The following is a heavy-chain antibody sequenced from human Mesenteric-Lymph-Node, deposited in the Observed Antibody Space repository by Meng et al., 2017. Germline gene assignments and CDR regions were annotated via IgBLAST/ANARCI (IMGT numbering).Heavy chain of an antibody. D-gene: IGHD6-13*01. V-gene: IGHV4-39*07. CDR1: GGSISSSSYY. Sequence: GSLRLSCTVSGGSISSSSYYWGWIRQPPGKGLEWIGSIYYSGSTYYNPSLKSRVTISVDTSKNQFSLKLSSVTAADTAVYYCARAGSSSWYVGNWFDPWGQGTLVT. CDR3: ARAGSSSWYVGNWFDP. J-gene: IGHJ5*02. CDR2: IYYSGST.